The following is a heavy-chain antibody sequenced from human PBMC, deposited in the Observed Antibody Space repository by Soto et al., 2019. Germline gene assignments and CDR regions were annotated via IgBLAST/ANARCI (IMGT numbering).Heavy chain of an antibody. J-gene: IGHJ4*02. D-gene: IGHD7-27*01. CDR3: TTWGNDY. CDR2: IYYTGAT. V-gene: IGHV4-39*02. Sequence: QLQLQESGPGLVKPSETLSLTCTVSGASISGSSYYWGWVRQPPGKGLEWIGSIYYTGATYYSPSXRXRXXISVDLSKNHFSLKVTSVTAADTAVYFCTTWGNDYWGQGTLVTVSS. CDR1: GASISGSSYY.